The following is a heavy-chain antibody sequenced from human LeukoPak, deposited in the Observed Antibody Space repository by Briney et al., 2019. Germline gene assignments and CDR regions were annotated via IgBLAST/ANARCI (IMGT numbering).Heavy chain of an antibody. CDR3: ARASKVEAFDV. CDR1: GFTFSSYA. V-gene: IGHV3-30*09. D-gene: IGHD2-15*01. J-gene: IGHJ3*01. CDR2: ILSDGNNN. Sequence: PGRSLRLSCAASGFTFSSYAMHWVRQAPGRGLEWVAFILSDGNNNYYADSVQGRFAISRDNSKNTLYLQMNSLRAEDTAIYYCARASKVEAFDVWGQGTMVTVSS.